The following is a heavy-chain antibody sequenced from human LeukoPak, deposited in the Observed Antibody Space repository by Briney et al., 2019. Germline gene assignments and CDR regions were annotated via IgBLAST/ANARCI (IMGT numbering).Heavy chain of an antibody. Sequence: SETLSLTCAVYGGSFSGYYWSWIRQPPGKGLEWIGEINHSGGTNYNPSLKSRVTISVDTSKNQFSLKLSSVTAADTAVYYCARGRAGDRTYYWGQGTLVTVSS. J-gene: IGHJ4*02. V-gene: IGHV4-34*01. CDR3: ARGRAGDRTYY. D-gene: IGHD1-26*01. CDR2: INHSGGT. CDR1: GGSFSGYY.